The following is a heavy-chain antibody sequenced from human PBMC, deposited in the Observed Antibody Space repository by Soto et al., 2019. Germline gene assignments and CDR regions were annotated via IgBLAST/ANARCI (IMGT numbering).Heavy chain of an antibody. CDR3: ARPTRYYYDSSGQSAWFDP. D-gene: IGHD3-22*01. CDR1: GYTFTSYG. V-gene: IGHV1-18*01. Sequence: ASVKVSCKASGYTFTSYGISWVRQAPGQGLEWMGGISAYNGNTNYAQKFQGRVTMTTDTSTSTAYMELSSLRSEDTAVYYCARPTRYYYDSSGQSAWFDPWGQG. J-gene: IGHJ5*02. CDR2: ISAYNGNT.